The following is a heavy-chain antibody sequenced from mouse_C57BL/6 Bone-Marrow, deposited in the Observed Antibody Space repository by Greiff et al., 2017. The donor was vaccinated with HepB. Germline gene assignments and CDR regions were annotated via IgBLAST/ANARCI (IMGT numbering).Heavy chain of an antibody. Sequence: VQLQESGAELARPGASVKLSCKASGYTFTSYGISWVKQRTGQGLEWIGEIYPRSGNTYYNQKFKGKATLTADKSSSTAYMELRSLTSEDSAVYFCARSYDGYYGLAYWGQGTLVTVSA. CDR2: IYPRSGNT. D-gene: IGHD2-3*01. V-gene: IGHV1-81*01. CDR3: ARSYDGYYGLAY. CDR1: GYTFTSYG. J-gene: IGHJ3*01.